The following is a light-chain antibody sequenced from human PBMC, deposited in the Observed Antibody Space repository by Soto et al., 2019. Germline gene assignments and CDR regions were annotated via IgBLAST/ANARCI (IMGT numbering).Light chain of an antibody. CDR2: DAS. CDR3: QQYGSSPGT. CDR1: QSVSSY. J-gene: IGKJ1*01. V-gene: IGKV3-20*01. Sequence: EIVLTQSPATLSLSPGERATLSFRASQSVSSYLAWYQQKPGQAPRLLIYDASNRATGIPARFSGSGSGTDFTLTISRLEPEDFAVYYCQQYGSSPGTFGQGTKVDIK.